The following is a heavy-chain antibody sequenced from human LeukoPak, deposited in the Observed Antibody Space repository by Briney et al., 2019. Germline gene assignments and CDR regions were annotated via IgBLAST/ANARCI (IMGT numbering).Heavy chain of an antibody. CDR1: GFTFSSSG. V-gene: IGHV3-23*01. CDR2: MSADSATT. CDR3: ARKSASGNYPLDY. D-gene: IGHD3-10*01. Sequence: PGGSLRLSCAASGFTFSSSGMHWVRQAPGKGLEWVSVMSADSATTFYADSVKGRFTISRDNAKNTVFLQMSSLRAEDTALYYCARKSASGNYPLDYWGQGTLVTVSS. J-gene: IGHJ4*02.